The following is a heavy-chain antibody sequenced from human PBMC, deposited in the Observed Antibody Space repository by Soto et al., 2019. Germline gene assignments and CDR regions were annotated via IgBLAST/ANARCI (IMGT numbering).Heavy chain of an antibody. CDR2: IYYSGCT. CDR1: GGSISSSSYS. J-gene: IGHJ6*02. Sequence: QLQLQESGPRLVKPSETLSLTCSVSGGSISSSSYSWGWIRQPPGKGLEWIGTIYYSGCTHYNPSVGGRVAISADTPINQLSLRLSSVTAAVTAVYYCGRQPGHCGSTTCFGYYSVDVWGQGTTVTVS. CDR3: GRQPGHCGSTTCFGYYSVDV. V-gene: IGHV4-39*01. D-gene: IGHD2-2*01.